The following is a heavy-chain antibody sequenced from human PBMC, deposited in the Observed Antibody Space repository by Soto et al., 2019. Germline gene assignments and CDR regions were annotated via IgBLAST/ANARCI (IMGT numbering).Heavy chain of an antibody. Sequence: ELQLVQSGAEVKKPGESLKISCKGSGYNFANYWIGWVRQMPGKGLEWMGIIYPGNSDTRYSPSFQGQVTISADTSISTAYLEWSSLKASDTAIYHCARHVYYDVLKKNYWGQGTLVTVSS. V-gene: IGHV5-51*01. CDR1: GYNFANYW. D-gene: IGHD3-9*01. CDR3: ARHVYYDVLKKNY. J-gene: IGHJ4*02. CDR2: IYPGNSDT.